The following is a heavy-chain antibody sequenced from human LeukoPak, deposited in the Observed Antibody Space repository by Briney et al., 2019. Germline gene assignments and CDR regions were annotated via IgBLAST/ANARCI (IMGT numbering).Heavy chain of an antibody. D-gene: IGHD7-27*01. J-gene: IGHJ4*02. CDR2: IYYSGST. CDR3: ARGAQNWGFDY. CDR1: GGSISSYH. Sequence: SETLSLTCTVSGGSISSYHWSWIRQPPGKGLEWIGYIYYSGSTNYNPSLKSRVTISVDRSKNQFSLKLTSVTAADTAVYYCARGAQNWGFDYWGQGTLVTVSA. V-gene: IGHV4-59*12.